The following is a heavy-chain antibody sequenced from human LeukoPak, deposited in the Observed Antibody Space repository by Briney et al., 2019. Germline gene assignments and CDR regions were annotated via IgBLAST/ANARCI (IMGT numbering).Heavy chain of an antibody. J-gene: IGHJ4*02. CDR2: ISSSSSYI. CDR3: AREGGYSDYDLDY. V-gene: IGHV3-21*01. D-gene: IGHD5-12*01. Sequence: GGSLRLSCAASGFTFSSYSMNWVRQAPGKGLEWVSSISSSSSYIYYADSVKGRFTISRDNSNNTLYLQMNSLRTEDTAVYYCAREGGYSDYDLDYWGQGTLVTVSS. CDR1: GFTFSSYS.